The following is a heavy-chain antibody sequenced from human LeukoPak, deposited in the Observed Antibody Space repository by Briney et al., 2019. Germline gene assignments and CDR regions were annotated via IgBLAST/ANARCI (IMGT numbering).Heavy chain of an antibody. Sequence: GGSLRLSCAASGFTFGRYGMSWVRQAPGKGLEWVSFIAPNADRTSYADSVEGRFTISRDNPRNTLYMQMNSLRDEDTALYYCAIMHGYYDGSGYWVQWGQGTLVTVSS. CDR2: IAPNADRT. V-gene: IGHV3-23*01. D-gene: IGHD3-22*01. J-gene: IGHJ1*01. CDR1: GFTFGRYG. CDR3: AIMHGYYDGSGYWVQ.